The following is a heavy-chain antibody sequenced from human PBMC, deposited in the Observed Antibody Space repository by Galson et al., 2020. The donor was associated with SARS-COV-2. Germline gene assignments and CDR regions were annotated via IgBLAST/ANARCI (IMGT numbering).Heavy chain of an antibody. V-gene: IGHV1-8*01. J-gene: IGHJ2*01. CDR3: ARRRFYWYFDL. CDR2: MNPNSGNT. Sequence: ASVQVSCKASGYTFPSYDINWVRQATGQGLEWMGWMNPNSGNTGYAQKFQGRVTMTRNTSISTAYMELSSLRSEDTAVYYCARRRFYWYFDLWGRGTLVTVSS. CDR1: GYTFPSYD.